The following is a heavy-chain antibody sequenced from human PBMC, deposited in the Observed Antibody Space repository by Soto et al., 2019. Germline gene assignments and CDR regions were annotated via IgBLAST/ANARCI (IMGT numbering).Heavy chain of an antibody. J-gene: IGHJ5*02. V-gene: IGHV4-61*01. Sequence: SETLSLTCTVSGGSVSSGSYYWSWIRQPPGKGLEWIGYIYYSGSTIYTPSLKSRVTFPVDTSKNHFSLKLSSVTAADTAVYYCARGSRVPAAIPCFYPWGQGTLVTVSS. D-gene: IGHD2-2*01. CDR3: ARGSRVPAAIPCFYP. CDR2: IYYSGST. CDR1: GGSVSSGSYY.